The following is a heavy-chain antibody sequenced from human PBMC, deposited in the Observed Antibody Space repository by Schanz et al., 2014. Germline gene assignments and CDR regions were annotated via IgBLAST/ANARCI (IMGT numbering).Heavy chain of an antibody. D-gene: IGHD1-1*01. CDR2: ISSSSSYI. CDR3: ARGTDWNLHY. CDR1: GFTFSSYG. Sequence: VQLVESGGGVVQPGRSLRLSCAASGFTFSSYGMHWVRQAPGKGLEWVSSISSSSSYIYYADSVKGRFTISRDSGQNSLYLQMNSLRAGDTAVYYCARGTDWNLHYWGQGALVTVSS. V-gene: IGHV3-21*01. J-gene: IGHJ4*02.